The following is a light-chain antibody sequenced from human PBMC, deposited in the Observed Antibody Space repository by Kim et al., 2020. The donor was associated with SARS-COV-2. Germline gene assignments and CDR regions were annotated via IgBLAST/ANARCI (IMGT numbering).Light chain of an antibody. V-gene: IGLV10-54*01. Sequence: QTATITCTGNSNNVGNQGAAWLQHHQGHPPKLLSYRNNNRPSGISERLSASRSGNTASLTITGLQPEDEADYYCSAWDSSLSGWVFGGGTQLTVL. CDR2: RNN. CDR1: SNNVGNQG. CDR3: SAWDSSLSGWV. J-gene: IGLJ3*02.